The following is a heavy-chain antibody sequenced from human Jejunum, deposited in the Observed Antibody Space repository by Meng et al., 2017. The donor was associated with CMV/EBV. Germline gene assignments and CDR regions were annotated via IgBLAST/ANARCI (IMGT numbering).Heavy chain of an antibody. Sequence: GFTFSSFGMHWVRQGPGKGLEWVTSIRNDGTYKYYGDSVKGRFTISRDNAKKSLYLEMNSLRAEDTALYYCTKGLSGYDFGAFDIWGQGTMVTVSS. D-gene: IGHD5-12*01. CDR2: IRNDGTYK. CDR3: TKGLSGYDFGAFDI. CDR1: GFTFSSFG. J-gene: IGHJ3*02. V-gene: IGHV3-30*02.